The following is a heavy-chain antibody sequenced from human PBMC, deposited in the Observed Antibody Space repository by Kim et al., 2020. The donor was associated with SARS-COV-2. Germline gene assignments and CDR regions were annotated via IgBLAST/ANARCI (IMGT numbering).Heavy chain of an antibody. V-gene: IGHV3-33*01. CDR2: IWYDGSNK. J-gene: IGHJ6*02. CDR3: ARDRLGEYAMDD. CDR1: GFTFSSYG. D-gene: IGHD3-16*01. Sequence: GGSLRLSCAASGFTFSSYGMHWVRQAPGKGLEWVAVIWYDGSNKYYAASVKGRFTISRDNSKNTLYLQMNSLRAEDTAVYYCARDRLGEYAMDDWGQGTTVTVSS.